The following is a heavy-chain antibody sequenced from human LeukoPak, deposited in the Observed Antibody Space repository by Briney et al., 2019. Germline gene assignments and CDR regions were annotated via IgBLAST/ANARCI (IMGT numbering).Heavy chain of an antibody. CDR1: GFMFSTSS. V-gene: IGHV3-21*01. J-gene: IGHJ6*02. D-gene: IGHD3-10*01. CDR2: VSSSSSYI. CDR3: ARDFDLDGSGSRYYSGMDV. Sequence: GGSLRLSCAASGFMFSTSSMNWVRQAPGKGLEWVPSVSSSSSYIYYADPVKGRFTISRDNTKNSLYLHMNSLRAEDTAVYYCARDFDLDGSGSRYYSGMDVWGQGTTVTVSS.